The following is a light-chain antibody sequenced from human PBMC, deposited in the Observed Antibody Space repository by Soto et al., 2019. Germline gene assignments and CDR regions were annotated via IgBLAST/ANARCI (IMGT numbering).Light chain of an antibody. CDR3: QQYGNSPYT. J-gene: IGKJ2*01. Sequence: EIVLTQSPGTLSLSPGERATLSCRASQSVSSSYLAWYQQKPGQAPGLLIYGASSRATGIPDRVSGSGSGTDFNLTISRLEPEDFAVYYCQQYGNSPYTFGQATKLEIK. V-gene: IGKV3-20*01. CDR1: QSVSSSY. CDR2: GAS.